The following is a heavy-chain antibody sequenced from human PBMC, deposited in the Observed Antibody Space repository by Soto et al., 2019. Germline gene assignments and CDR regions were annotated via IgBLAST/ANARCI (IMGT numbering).Heavy chain of an antibody. CDR3: AKSGKGYFFDY. J-gene: IGHJ4*02. D-gene: IGHD3-10*01. CDR1: GFTFGSSA. CDR2: ISASGGST. Sequence: EVQLVESGGGLVQPGGSLRLSCAASGFTFGSSAINWVRQAPGKGLEWVSSISASGGSTYFADSVKGRFTISRDNSKYTLYLQMNSLRAEDTAVYYCAKSGKGYFFDYWGQGTLVTVSS. V-gene: IGHV3-23*04.